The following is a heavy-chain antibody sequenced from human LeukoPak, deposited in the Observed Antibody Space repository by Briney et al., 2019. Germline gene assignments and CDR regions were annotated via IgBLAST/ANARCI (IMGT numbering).Heavy chain of an antibody. Sequence: SETLSLTCTVSGGSISSSSYYWGWIRQPPGKGLEWIGSIYYSGSTYYNPSLKSRVTTSVDTSKNQFSLKLSSVTAADTAVYYCAREETPYCSSTSCYTGLGYMDVWGKGTTVTVSS. CDR3: AREETPYCSSTSCYTGLGYMDV. CDR2: IYYSGST. D-gene: IGHD2-2*02. V-gene: IGHV4-39*07. CDR1: GGSISSSSYY. J-gene: IGHJ6*03.